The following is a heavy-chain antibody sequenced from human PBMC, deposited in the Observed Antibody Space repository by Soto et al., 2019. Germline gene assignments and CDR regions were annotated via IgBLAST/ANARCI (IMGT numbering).Heavy chain of an antibody. J-gene: IGHJ3*01. CDR2: ISGYNGHT. CDR1: GYMFSAYG. CDR3: ARERRYGGYGGEVDV. Sequence: QVQLVQSGAEVKKPGASVMVSCKASGYMFSAYGISWVRQAPGQGLEWMGWISGYNGHTNNAQKFQGRVTMTTDTSTSTVYMELRSLRSDDMAVYYCARERRYGGYGGEVDVWGQGKKVTVSS. D-gene: IGHD5-12*01. V-gene: IGHV1-18*03.